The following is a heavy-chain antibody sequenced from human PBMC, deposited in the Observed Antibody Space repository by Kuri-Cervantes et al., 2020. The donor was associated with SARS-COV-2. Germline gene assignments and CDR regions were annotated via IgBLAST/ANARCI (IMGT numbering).Heavy chain of an antibody. Sequence: GESLKISCAASGFTFSSYAMHWVRQAPGKGLEWVAVIWSGGGNKFYADSVKGRFTISRDDSKNTLYLQMNSLRAEDTAVYYCARDQGDLYYYYYMDVWGKGTTVTVSS. CDR1: GFTFSSYA. V-gene: IGHV3-33*08. CDR2: IWSGGGNK. J-gene: IGHJ6*03. CDR3: ARDQGDLYYYYYMDV. D-gene: IGHD3-16*01.